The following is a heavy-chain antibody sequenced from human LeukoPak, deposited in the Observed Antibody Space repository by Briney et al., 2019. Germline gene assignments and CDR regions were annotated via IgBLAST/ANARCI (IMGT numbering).Heavy chain of an antibody. CDR1: GFIFSTYA. CDR2: TLYDGNNE. V-gene: IGHV3-30*04. CDR3: ARAGGSYSFDY. J-gene: IGHJ4*02. Sequence: GGSLRLSCAASGFIFSTYAMHWVRQAPGKGLEWVALTLYDGNNEYYADSVKGHFTISRDNSENTLYLQMNSLRAEDTAVYYCARAGGSYSFDYWGQGTLVTVPS. D-gene: IGHD3-22*01.